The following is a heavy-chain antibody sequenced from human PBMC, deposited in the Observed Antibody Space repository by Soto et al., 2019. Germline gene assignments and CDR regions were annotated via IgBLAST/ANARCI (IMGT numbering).Heavy chain of an antibody. CDR3: ARGTPYYDILTGYSYFDY. V-gene: IGHV4-59*01. D-gene: IGHD3-9*01. CDR1: GGSISSYY. Sequence: PSETLSLTCTVSGGSISSYYWSWIRQPPWKGLEWIGYIYYSGSTNYNPSLKSRVTISVDTSKNQFSLKLSSVTAADTAVYYCARGTPYYDILTGYSYFDYWGQGTLVTVSS. CDR2: IYYSGST. J-gene: IGHJ4*02.